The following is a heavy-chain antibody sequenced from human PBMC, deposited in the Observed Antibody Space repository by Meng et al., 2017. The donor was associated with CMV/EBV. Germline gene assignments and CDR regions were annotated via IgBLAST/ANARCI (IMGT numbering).Heavy chain of an antibody. V-gene: IGHV1-69*05. CDR3: ARRALGYCSSTSCPYYYYGMDV. CDR2: IIPIFGTA. CDR1: GGTFSSYA. Sequence: SVKVSCKASGGTFSSYAISWVRQAPGQGLEWMGGIIPIFGTANYAQKFQGRVTITTDESTSTAYMELSSLRSEDTAVYYCARRALGYCSSTSCPYYYYGMDVWGQGTTVTVSS. D-gene: IGHD2-2*01. J-gene: IGHJ6*02.